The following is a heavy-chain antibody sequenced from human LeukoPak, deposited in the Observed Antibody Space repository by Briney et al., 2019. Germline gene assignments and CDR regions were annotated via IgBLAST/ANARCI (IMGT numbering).Heavy chain of an antibody. Sequence: EAGGSLRLSCSASGFTFRTYVMHWVRQAPGKGLEWVSSISSSSNYIYYADSVKGRFTISRDNAKNSLYLQMNSLRAEDTAVYYCARLALQGSYYNLGAQWDYYFDSWGQGTLVTVSS. CDR3: ARLALQGSYYNLGAQWDYYFDS. V-gene: IGHV3-21*01. J-gene: IGHJ4*02. D-gene: IGHD3-10*01. CDR1: GFTFRTYV. CDR2: ISSSSNYI.